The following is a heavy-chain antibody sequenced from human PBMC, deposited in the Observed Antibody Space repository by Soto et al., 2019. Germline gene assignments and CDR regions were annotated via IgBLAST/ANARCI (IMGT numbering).Heavy chain of an antibody. J-gene: IGHJ4*02. CDR3: ARDGINDDCWSGYFGY. CDR2: IYYSGST. D-gene: IGHD3-3*01. Sequence: QVQLQESGPGLVKPSETLCLTCTVSGGSISSYYWSWIRQPPGKGLEWIGYIYYSGSTNYNPSLKGRVTIAVDTSKNQFSLKLSSVTAADTAVYYCARDGINDDCWSGYFGYWGQGTLVTVSS. V-gene: IGHV4-59*01. CDR1: GGSISSYY.